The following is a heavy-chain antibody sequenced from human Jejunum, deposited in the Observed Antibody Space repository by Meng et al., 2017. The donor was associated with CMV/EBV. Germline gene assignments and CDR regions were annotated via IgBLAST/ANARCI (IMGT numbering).Heavy chain of an antibody. CDR3: ARWDCSTSCYGSYYYYYGMDV. CDR2: IYPGDSGT. J-gene: IGHJ6*02. D-gene: IGHD2-2*01. Sequence: WVGWVRQMPGKSLGWVGMIYPGDSGTKYSPSFQGQVTISAGKSISTAYLQWSSLKASDTAKYYCARWDCSTSCYGSYYYYYGMDVWGQGTTVTVSS. CDR1: W. V-gene: IGHV5-51*01.